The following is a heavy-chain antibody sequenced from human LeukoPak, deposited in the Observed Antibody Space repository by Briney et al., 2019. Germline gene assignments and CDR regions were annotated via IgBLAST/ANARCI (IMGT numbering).Heavy chain of an antibody. D-gene: IGHD2-2*01. Sequence: ASVKVSCKASGYIFTGYYMHWVRQAPGQGLEWMGWINPNSGDTNFAQKFQGRVTMTRDTSISTAYMELSRLRSDDTAVYYCARDRSIAVVPAALSFSVYRGQGTLVTVSS. CDR1: GYIFTGYY. J-gene: IGHJ4*02. V-gene: IGHV1-2*02. CDR3: ARDRSIAVVPAALSFSVY. CDR2: INPNSGDT.